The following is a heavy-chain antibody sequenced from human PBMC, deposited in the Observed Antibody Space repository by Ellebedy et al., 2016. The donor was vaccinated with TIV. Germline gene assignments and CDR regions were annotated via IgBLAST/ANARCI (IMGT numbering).Heavy chain of an antibody. V-gene: IGHV1-46*01. CDR3: ARDRGRDGYKGRGYYGMDV. CDR1: GYTFTSYY. CDR2: INPSGGST. Sequence: ASVKVSCXASGYTFTSYYMHWVRQAPGQGLEWMGIINPSGGSTSYAQKFQGRVTMTRDTSTSTVYMELSSLRSEDTAVYYCARDRGRDGYKGRGYYGMDVWGQGTTVTVSS. J-gene: IGHJ6*02. D-gene: IGHD5-24*01.